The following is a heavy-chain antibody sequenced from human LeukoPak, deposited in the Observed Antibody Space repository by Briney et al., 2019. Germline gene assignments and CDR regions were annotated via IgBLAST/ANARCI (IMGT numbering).Heavy chain of an antibody. V-gene: IGHV3-30*18. J-gene: IGHJ3*02. CDR2: ISYDGSNK. CDR1: GFTFSSYG. Sequence: PGGSLRLSCAASGFTFSSYGVHWVRQAPGKGLEWVAVISYDGSNKYYADSVKGRFTISRDNSKNTLYLQMNSLRAEDTAVYYCAKGSRVLVLRYFDWYGGPLDAFDIWGQGTMVTVSS. CDR3: AKGSRVLVLRYFDWYGGPLDAFDI. D-gene: IGHD3-9*01.